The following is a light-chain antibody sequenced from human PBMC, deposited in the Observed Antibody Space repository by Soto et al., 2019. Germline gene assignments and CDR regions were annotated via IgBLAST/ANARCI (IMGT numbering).Light chain of an antibody. V-gene: IGKV3-20*01. CDR1: QGVRSNF. CDR3: QQYGSSPIT. Sequence: EIVLTQSPGTLSLSPGERATLSCRASQGVRSNFLAWYQQKPGQAPRFLIYGASNRATGIPDRFSGSGSGTDFTLTISRLEPEDFAVYFCQQYGSSPITFGQGTRLEI. CDR2: GAS. J-gene: IGKJ5*01.